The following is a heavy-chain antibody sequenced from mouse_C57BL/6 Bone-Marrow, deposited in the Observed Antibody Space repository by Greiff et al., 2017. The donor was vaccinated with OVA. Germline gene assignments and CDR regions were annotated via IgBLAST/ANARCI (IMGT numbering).Heavy chain of an antibody. J-gene: IGHJ3*01. Sequence: VQLQQSGAELVRPGASVKLSCTASGFNIKDDYMHWVKQRPEQGLEWIGWIDPENGDTEYASKFQGKATITADTSSNTAYLQLSSLTSEDTAVYYCTTYYGYVAGFAYWGQGTLVTVSA. CDR2: IDPENGDT. CDR3: TTYYGYVAGFAY. V-gene: IGHV14-4*01. D-gene: IGHD2-2*01. CDR1: GFNIKDDY.